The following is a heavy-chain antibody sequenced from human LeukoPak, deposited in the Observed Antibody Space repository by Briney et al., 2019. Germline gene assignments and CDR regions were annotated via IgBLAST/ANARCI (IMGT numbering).Heavy chain of an antibody. CDR3: ARGARFRNNWFDP. V-gene: IGHV4-34*01. J-gene: IGHJ5*02. Sequence: SETLSLTFAVDMGSFSDYYWSLIRHSPGKGLGWIGEIRHRGSTNYNPSLKSRVSMSVDTSKNQFSLNLRSVTAADTAVYYCARGARFRNNWFDPWGQGTLVTVSS. CDR1: MGSFSDYY. CDR2: IRHRGST. D-gene: IGHD3-3*01.